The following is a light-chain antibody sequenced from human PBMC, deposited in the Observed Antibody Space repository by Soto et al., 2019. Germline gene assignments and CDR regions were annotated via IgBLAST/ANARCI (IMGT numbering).Light chain of an antibody. V-gene: IGLV1-44*01. Sequence: QLVLTQPPSASGTPGQRVTISCSGSSSNIGSNTVNWYQQLPGTAPKLLIFSNNQRPSGVPDRFSGSKSGTSASLAISGLRSEDEADYYCAAWDDSLNGHVVFGGGTKVTVL. CDR2: SNN. CDR3: AAWDDSLNGHVV. CDR1: SSNIGSNT. J-gene: IGLJ2*01.